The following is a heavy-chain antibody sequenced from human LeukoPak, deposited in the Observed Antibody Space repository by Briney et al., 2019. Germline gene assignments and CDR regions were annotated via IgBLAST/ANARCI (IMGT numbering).Heavy chain of an antibody. D-gene: IGHD6-19*01. CDR3: ARVMEVAGTDH. CDR1: GYSFTGYY. V-gene: IGHV1-2*02. CDR2: INPNSGGT. J-gene: IGHJ4*02. Sequence: ASVKLSCKASGYSFTGYYMHWVRQAPGQGLEWMGWINPNSGGTNYAQKFQGRVTMTRDTSISTAYMELSRLRSDDAAVYYCARVMEVAGTDHWGQGTLVTVSS.